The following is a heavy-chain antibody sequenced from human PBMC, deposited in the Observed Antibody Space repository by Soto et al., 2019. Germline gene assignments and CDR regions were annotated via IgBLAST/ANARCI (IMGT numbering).Heavy chain of an antibody. J-gene: IGHJ5*02. CDR3: ARSSSSWITVGWCDP. Sequence: QVQLVESGGGVVQPGRSLRLSCAASGFTFSSYAMHWVRQAPGKGLEWVAVISYDGSNKYYADSVKGRFTISRDNSKNTLYLQMNSLRAEDTAVYYCARSSSSWITVGWCDPWGQGTLVTVSS. CDR1: GFTFSSYA. CDR2: ISYDGSNK. V-gene: IGHV3-30-3*01. D-gene: IGHD6-13*01.